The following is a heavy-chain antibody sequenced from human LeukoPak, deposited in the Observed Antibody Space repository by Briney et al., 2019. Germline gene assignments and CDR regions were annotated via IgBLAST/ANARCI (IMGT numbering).Heavy chain of an antibody. Sequence: PGGSLRLSCTGSGFTFGDYAMGWLRQAPGKGLEWVGFIRSKAYSGTTEYAASVKGRFIISRDDSKSIAYLGMSSLKTEDTAVYYCTRVVYDILTGYYRVPYYFDYWGQGTLVTVSS. CDR2: IRSKAYSGTT. J-gene: IGHJ4*02. D-gene: IGHD3-9*01. V-gene: IGHV3-49*03. CDR1: GFTFGDYA. CDR3: TRVVYDILTGYYRVPYYFDY.